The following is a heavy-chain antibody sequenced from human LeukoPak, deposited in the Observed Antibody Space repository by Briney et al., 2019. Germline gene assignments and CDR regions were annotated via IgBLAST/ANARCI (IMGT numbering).Heavy chain of an antibody. V-gene: IGHV5-51*01. CDR1: GYRFTNYW. CDR2: IYPDDSDT. J-gene: IGHJ4*02. D-gene: IGHD2-2*01. CDR3: ARQEYCSGASCYEPIEEFDY. Sequence: GESLKISCKGSGYRFTNYWIGWVRQMPGKGLEWMGIIYPDDSDTRYSPSFQGQVTISADKSISTAYLQWSSLDASDTAMYYCARQEYCSGASCYEPIEEFDYWGQGTLVTVSS.